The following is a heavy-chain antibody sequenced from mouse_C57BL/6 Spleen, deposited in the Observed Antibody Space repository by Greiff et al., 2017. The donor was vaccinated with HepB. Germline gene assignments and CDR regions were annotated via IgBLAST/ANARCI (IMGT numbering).Heavy chain of an antibody. CDR1: GFSLTSYG. V-gene: IGHV2-5*01. CDR3: AKNLLITTVVDYAMDY. D-gene: IGHD1-1*01. CDR2: IWRGGST. Sequence: VQLQQSGPGLVQPSQSLSITCTVSGFSLTSYGVHWVRQSPGKGLEWLGVIWRGGSTDYNAAFMSRLSITKDNSKSQVFFKMNSLQADDTAIYYCAKNLLITTVVDYAMDYWGQGTSVTVSS. J-gene: IGHJ4*01.